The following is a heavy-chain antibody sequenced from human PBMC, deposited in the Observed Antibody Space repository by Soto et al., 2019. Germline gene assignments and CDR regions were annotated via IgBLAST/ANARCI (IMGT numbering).Heavy chain of an antibody. V-gene: IGHV3-7*01. J-gene: IGHJ3*02. Sequence: LRLSCAASGFTFNSYWMSWVRQAPGKGLEWVASIKEDGSEIYYLDSVKGRFAISRDNAKNSLYLQMNSLRVEDTAVYYCAGVPTRGLAFDIWGQGKMVTVSS. CDR1: GFTFNSYW. CDR3: AGVPTRGLAFDI. D-gene: IGHD5-12*01. CDR2: IKEDGSEI.